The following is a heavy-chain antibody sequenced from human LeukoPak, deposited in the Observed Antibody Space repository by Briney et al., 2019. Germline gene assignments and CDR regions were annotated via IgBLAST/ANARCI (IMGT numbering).Heavy chain of an antibody. Sequence: SQTLSLTCAISGDSVSSNSVTWNWIRQSPSRGLEWLGRTYYRSTWYNDYAGSVRGRITVNPDTSKNQFSLHLNSVTPEETAVYYCARRLTQYDCFDPWGQGILVTVSS. CDR3: ARRLTQYDCFDP. J-gene: IGHJ5*02. V-gene: IGHV6-1*01. CDR1: GDSVSSNSVT. CDR2: TYYRSTWYN. D-gene: IGHD2-2*01.